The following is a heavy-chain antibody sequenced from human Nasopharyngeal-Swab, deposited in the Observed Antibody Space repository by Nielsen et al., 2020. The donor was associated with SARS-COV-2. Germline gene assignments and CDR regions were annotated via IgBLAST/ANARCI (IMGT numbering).Heavy chain of an antibody. CDR3: ARQERGSGYSDAFDI. Sequence: SVQVSCKASGGTFSTYGISWVRQAPAQGLEWMGGIIPMFHRANYAQKFQGRVTITADESTSTASMELSSLRSEDTAVYYCARQERGSGYSDAFDIWGQGTMVTVSS. D-gene: IGHD3-22*01. CDR1: GGTFSTYG. J-gene: IGHJ3*02. V-gene: IGHV1-69*13. CDR2: IIPMFHRA.